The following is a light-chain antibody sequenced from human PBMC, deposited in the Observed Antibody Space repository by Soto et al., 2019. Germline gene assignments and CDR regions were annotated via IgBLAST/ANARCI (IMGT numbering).Light chain of an antibody. CDR1: QSVSNNY. J-gene: IGKJ5*01. CDR2: GAS. V-gene: IGKV3D-20*02. Sequence: EIVLTQSQGTLCLSPLERSNLXWRASQSVSNNYLAWYQQKPGQAPRLVIYGASSRATGIPDRFSGSGSETDFTLTISRLEPEDFAVYYCQQRSDWPLTFGQGTRLEIK. CDR3: QQRSDWPLT.